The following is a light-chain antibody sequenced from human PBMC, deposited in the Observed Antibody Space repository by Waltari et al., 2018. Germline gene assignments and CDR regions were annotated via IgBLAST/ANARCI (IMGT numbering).Light chain of an antibody. Sequence: DIVMTQSPLSLPVTPGEPASISSTSSQSLLHSNGYTFLDWYLQKPGQSPQLLIYLGSNRASGVPDRFSGSGSGTDFTLKISRVEAEDVGVYYCMQARQTPWTFGQGTKVEIK. V-gene: IGKV2-28*01. J-gene: IGKJ1*01. CDR3: MQARQTPWT. CDR2: LGS. CDR1: QSLLHSNGYTF.